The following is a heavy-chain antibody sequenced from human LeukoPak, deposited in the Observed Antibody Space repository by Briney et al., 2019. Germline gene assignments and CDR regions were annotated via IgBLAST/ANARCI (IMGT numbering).Heavy chain of an antibody. CDR2: VYHVGTT. Sequence: PSETLSLTCTVSGYSISSGYFWGWIRQPPGKGLEWIGVYHVGTTDYNPSLKSRVTISVDRSKNQMSLKLSSVTAADTAVYYCARGKVTPYYYYMDVWGKGTTVTISS. V-gene: IGHV4-38-2*02. D-gene: IGHD4-23*01. J-gene: IGHJ6*03. CDR3: ARGKVTPYYYYMDV. CDR1: GYSISSGYF.